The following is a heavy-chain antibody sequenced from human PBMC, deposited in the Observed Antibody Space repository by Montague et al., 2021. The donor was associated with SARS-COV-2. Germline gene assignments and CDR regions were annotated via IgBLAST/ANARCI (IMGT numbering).Heavy chain of an antibody. D-gene: IGHD3-10*01. CDR2: IYYSGST. Sequence: SETLSLTCTVSGGSVSSCCYYWSWLRQPPGKGLEWIGYIYYSGSTNYNPSLKSRVTISIDTSKNQFSLKLSSVTAAATAVYYCERVCNSRVRGDHDYWGQGTLVTVSS. CDR3: ERVCNSRVRGDHDY. J-gene: IGHJ4*02. V-gene: IGHV4-61*01. CDR1: GGSVSSCCYY.